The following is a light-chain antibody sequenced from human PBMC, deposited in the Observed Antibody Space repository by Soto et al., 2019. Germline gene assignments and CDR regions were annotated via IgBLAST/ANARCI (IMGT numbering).Light chain of an antibody. Sequence: QSALAQPASVSGSPGQSITISCTGTSSDIGNYDLVSWYQQVPGKAPKLIIYEGTKRPSGISDRFSGSKSGNTASLTVSGLQPEDEADSFCCSFAGSDPPYLFGSGTKLTVL. CDR2: EGT. CDR3: CSFAGSDPPYL. J-gene: IGLJ1*01. CDR1: SSDIGNYDL. V-gene: IGLV2-23*01.